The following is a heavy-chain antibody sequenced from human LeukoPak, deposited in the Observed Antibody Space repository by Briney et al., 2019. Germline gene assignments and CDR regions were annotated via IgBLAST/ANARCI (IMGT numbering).Heavy chain of an antibody. D-gene: IGHD6-6*01. CDR1: GGSVSNYY. V-gene: IGHV4-59*08. Sequence: SETLSLTCSVPGGSVSNYYWSWIRQPPGKGLEWIGYVYYTGSTNYNPSLKSRVTMFEDKSKNQFSLRLYSVTVADTAVYYCARHFAYSSSSYFDYWGQGSLVTVSS. J-gene: IGHJ4*02. CDR2: VYYTGST. CDR3: ARHFAYSSSSYFDY.